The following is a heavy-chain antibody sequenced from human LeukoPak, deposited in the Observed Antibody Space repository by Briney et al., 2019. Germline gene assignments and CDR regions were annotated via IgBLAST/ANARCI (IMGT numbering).Heavy chain of an antibody. CDR3: ARDAGDTMIVVSRQGYFDL. Sequence: GASVKVSCKASGYTFTSYYMHWVRQAPGQGLEWMGIINPSGGSTSYAQKFQGRVTMTRDTSTSTVYMELSSLRSEDTAVYYCARDAGDTMIVVSRQGYFDLWGRGTLVTVSS. D-gene: IGHD3-22*01. V-gene: IGHV1-46*01. CDR1: GYTFTSYY. J-gene: IGHJ2*01. CDR2: INPSGGST.